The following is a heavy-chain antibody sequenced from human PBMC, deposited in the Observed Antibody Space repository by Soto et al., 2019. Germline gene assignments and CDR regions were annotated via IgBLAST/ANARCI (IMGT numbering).Heavy chain of an antibody. V-gene: IGHV1-46*01. CDR2: INPSGGST. J-gene: IGHJ3*02. D-gene: IGHD2-8*01. CDR3: ATRYCTNGVCPNDAFDI. CDR1: GYTFTSYY. Sequence: GASVKVSCKASGYTFTSYYMHWVRQAPGQGLEWMGIINPSGGSTSYAQKFQGSVTMTRDTSTSTVYMELSSLRSEDTAVYYCATRYCTNGVCPNDAFDIWGQGTMVTVSS.